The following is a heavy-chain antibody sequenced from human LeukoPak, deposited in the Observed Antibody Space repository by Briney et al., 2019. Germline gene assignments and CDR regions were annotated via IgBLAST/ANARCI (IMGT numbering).Heavy chain of an antibody. CDR1: GYTFTSYG. CDR2: ISAYNGNT. CDR3: AREPDGGYYESSGYYY. Sequence: ASVKVSCKASGYTFTSYGISWVRQAPGQGLEWMGCISAYNGNTNYAQKLQGRVTMTTDTSTSTVYMELSSLRSEDTAVYYCAREPDGGYYESSGYYYWGQGTLVTVSS. V-gene: IGHV1-18*01. J-gene: IGHJ4*02. D-gene: IGHD3-22*01.